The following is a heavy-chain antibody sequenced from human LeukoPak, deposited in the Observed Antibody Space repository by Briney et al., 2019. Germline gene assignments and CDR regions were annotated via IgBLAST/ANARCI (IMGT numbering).Heavy chain of an antibody. CDR3: AKGGDYGDYKFNFDY. Sequence: GGSLRLSCAASGFTFSSYAISWVRQAPGKGLEWVSAISGSGGSTYYADSVKGRFTISRDNSKNTLYLQMNSLRAEDTAVYYCAKGGDYGDYKFNFDYWGQGTLVTVSS. D-gene: IGHD4-17*01. CDR2: ISGSGGST. J-gene: IGHJ4*02. V-gene: IGHV3-23*01. CDR1: GFTFSSYA.